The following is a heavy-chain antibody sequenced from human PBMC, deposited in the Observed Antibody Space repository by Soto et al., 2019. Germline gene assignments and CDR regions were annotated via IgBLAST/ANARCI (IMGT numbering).Heavy chain of an antibody. D-gene: IGHD2-15*01. CDR1: GGSISSSSYY. CDR3: ASIFPGYCSGGSCYPNWFDP. CDR2: IYYSGST. V-gene: IGHV4-39*01. J-gene: IGHJ5*02. Sequence: SETLSLTCTVSGGSISSSSYYWGWIRQPPGKGLEWIGSIYYSGSTYYNPSLKSRVTISVDTSKNQFSLKLSSVTAADTAVYYRASIFPGYCSGGSCYPNWFDPWGQGTLVTVSS.